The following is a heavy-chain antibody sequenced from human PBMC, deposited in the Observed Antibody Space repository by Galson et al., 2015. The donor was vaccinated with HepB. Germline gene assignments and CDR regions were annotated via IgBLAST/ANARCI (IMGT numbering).Heavy chain of an antibody. V-gene: IGHV5-51*01. CDR1: GYSFTSYW. CDR2: IYPGDSDT. CDR3: ARRAYSSSWFTKPFDY. J-gene: IGHJ4*02. Sequence: QSGAEVKKPGESLKISCKGSGYSFTSYWIGWVRQMPGKGLEWMGIIYPGDSDTRYSPSFQGQVTISADKFISTAYLQWSSLKASDTAMYYCARRAYSSSWFTKPFDYWGQGTLVTVPS. D-gene: IGHD6-13*01.